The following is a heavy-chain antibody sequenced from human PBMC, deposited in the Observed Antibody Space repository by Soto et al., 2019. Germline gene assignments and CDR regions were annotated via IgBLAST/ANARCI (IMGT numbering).Heavy chain of an antibody. CDR1: GDSVSSDSAA. D-gene: IGHD6-13*01. CDR2: TYYRSKWYN. Sequence: PSQTLSLTCAISGDSVSSDSAAWNWIRQSPSRGLEWLGRTYYRSKWYNDYAVSVKSRITINPDTSKNQFSLQLNSVTPEDTAVYYCVKGSVSSSWYLYSDAFDIWGQGTMVTVSS. J-gene: IGHJ3*02. CDR3: VKGSVSSSWYLYSDAFDI. V-gene: IGHV6-1*01.